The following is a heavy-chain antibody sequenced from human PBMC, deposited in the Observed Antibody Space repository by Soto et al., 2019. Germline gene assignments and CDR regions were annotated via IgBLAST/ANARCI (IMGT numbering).Heavy chain of an antibody. J-gene: IGHJ5*02. Sequence: SETLSLTCTASGGSISSYYVSWIRQPAGKGLEWIGLIYTSGSTNYNPSLKNRVTMLVDPSKNQLSLKLSSVTAADQAVYYCARRGGIAVAGGDWFDTWGQGTLVTVSS. D-gene: IGHD6-19*01. CDR3: ARRGGIAVAGGDWFDT. V-gene: IGHV4-4*07. CDR1: GGSISSYY. CDR2: IYTSGST.